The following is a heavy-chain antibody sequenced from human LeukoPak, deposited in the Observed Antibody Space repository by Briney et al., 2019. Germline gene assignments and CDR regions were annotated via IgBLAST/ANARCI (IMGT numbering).Heavy chain of an antibody. CDR3: AKGSAADY. D-gene: IGHD6-13*01. CDR1: SGCISSDY. Sequence: SLSPGNSVASGCISSDYRSWFRQHPGKGLEWIGYIYYSGSTNYNPSFKSRVTISVDMSKNQFSLKLSSVTAADTAMYYCAKGSAADYWGQGTLVTVSP. J-gene: IGHJ4*02. V-gene: IGHV4-59*08. CDR2: IYYSGST.